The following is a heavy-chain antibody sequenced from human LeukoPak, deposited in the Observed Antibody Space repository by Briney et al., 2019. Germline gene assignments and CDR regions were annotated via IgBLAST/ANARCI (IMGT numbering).Heavy chain of an antibody. V-gene: IGHV3-7*03. CDR1: GFTFRSPW. CDR3: ARDGGWHRFDY. Sequence: GGSLRLSCVESGFTFRSPWMAWLRQAPEKGLEWVANINEDGSQKYYLGSVAGRFTISRDNAKNSLYLQMNSLSAEDTAMYYCARDGGWHRFDYWGQGTLVIVSS. D-gene: IGHD6-19*01. CDR2: INEDGSQK. J-gene: IGHJ4*02.